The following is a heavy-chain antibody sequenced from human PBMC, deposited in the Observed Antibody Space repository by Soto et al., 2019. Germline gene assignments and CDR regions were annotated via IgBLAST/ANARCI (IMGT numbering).Heavy chain of an antibody. CDR2: IYWDDDK. CDR3: AHSPGGILVAGRPFHV. D-gene: IGHD6-19*01. J-gene: IGHJ3*01. Sequence: QITLKESGPTLVKPTQPLTLTCTFSGFSLSTSGVGVGWIRQPPGKALEWLAVIYWDDDKRYSPSLKSRLTITKDTSKNQVVLTMTTMDPVDTATYYCAHSPGGILVAGRPFHVWGQGTMVTVSS. CDR1: GFSLSTSGVG. V-gene: IGHV2-5*02.